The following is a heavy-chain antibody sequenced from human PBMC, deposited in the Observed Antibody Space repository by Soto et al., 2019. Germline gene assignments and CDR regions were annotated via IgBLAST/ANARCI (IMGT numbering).Heavy chain of an antibody. V-gene: IGHV3-33*01. D-gene: IGHD4-17*01. Sequence: GGSLILSCAASGFTFSSYGMHWVRQAPGKGLEWVAVIWYDGSNKYYADSVKGRFTISRDNSKNTLYLQMNSLRAEDTAVYYCARDHQRRLRAIYGMDVWGQGTTVTVSS. J-gene: IGHJ6*02. CDR1: GFTFSSYG. CDR3: ARDHQRRLRAIYGMDV. CDR2: IWYDGSNK.